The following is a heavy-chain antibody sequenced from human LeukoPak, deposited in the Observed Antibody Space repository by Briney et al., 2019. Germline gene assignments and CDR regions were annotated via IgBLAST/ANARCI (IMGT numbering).Heavy chain of an antibody. V-gene: IGHV4-59*01. D-gene: IGHD1-26*01. J-gene: IGHJ4*02. CDR2: IYYSDST. Sequence: PSETLSLTCTVSGCSISSYYWSWIRQPPGKGLEWIGYIYYSDSTNYNPSLKSRVTISADTSKNQFSLNQSSVTASDTGAYYSSRVVYYSGSNPHDSWGQRTLVTVSS. CDR1: GCSISSYY. CDR3: SRVVYYSGSNPHDS.